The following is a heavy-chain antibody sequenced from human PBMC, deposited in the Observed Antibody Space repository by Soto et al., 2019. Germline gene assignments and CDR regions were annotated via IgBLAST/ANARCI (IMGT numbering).Heavy chain of an antibody. CDR1: GFTFGSYG. Sequence: QVHLAESGGGVVQPGSSLRLSCAASGFTFGSYGMHWVRRAPGKGLEWVAVIWYDGSNKYYADSVKGRFTISRDNSKNALLLQMNSLRGEDAAVYYCARAVYGDYESYYGMDVWGQGTMVTVSS. CDR3: ARAVYGDYESYYGMDV. J-gene: IGHJ6*02. CDR2: IWYDGSNK. V-gene: IGHV3-33*01. D-gene: IGHD4-17*01.